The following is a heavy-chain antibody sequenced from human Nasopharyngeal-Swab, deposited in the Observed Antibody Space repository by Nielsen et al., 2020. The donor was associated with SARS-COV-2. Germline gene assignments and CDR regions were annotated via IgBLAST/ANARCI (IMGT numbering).Heavy chain of an antibody. D-gene: IGHD3-3*01. V-gene: IGHV3-23*01. CDR1: GFTFSSYA. Sequence: GESLKISCAASGFTFSSYAMSWVRQAPGKGLEWVSAISGSGGSTYYADSVKGRFTISRDNSKNTLYLQMSSLRAEDTAVYYCAKDQGDYDFWSGYYSSFDYWGQGTLVTVSS. CDR2: ISGSGGST. J-gene: IGHJ4*02. CDR3: AKDQGDYDFWSGYYSSFDY.